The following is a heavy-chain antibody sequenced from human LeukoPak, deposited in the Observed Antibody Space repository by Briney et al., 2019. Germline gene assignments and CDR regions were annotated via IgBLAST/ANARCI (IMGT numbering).Heavy chain of an antibody. J-gene: IGHJ3*01. Sequence: GASVKVSCKASGYTLTDYYMHWVRQAPGQGLERMGWINPNSGGTNYAQKFQGRVTMTSDTSIGTASMQLSRLRSDDTAVYYCARDWEGDYWGQGTMVTVSS. CDR2: INPNSGGT. CDR3: ARDWEGDY. CDR1: GYTLTDYY. V-gene: IGHV1-2*02. D-gene: IGHD1-26*01.